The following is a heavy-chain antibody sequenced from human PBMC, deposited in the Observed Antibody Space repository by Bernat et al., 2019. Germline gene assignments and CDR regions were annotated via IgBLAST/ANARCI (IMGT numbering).Heavy chain of an antibody. Sequence: QVQLVESGGGVVQPGRSLRLSCAASGFTFSSYGMHWVRQAPGKGLEWVAVIWYDGSNKYYADSVKGRFTISRDNSKNTLYLQMNSLRAEDTAVYYCARDLVVPIAVAGTGVNDAFDIWGQGTMVTVSS. D-gene: IGHD6-19*01. CDR1: GFTFSSYG. V-gene: IGHV3-33*01. J-gene: IGHJ3*02. CDR2: IWYDGSNK. CDR3: ARDLVVPIAVAGTGVNDAFDI.